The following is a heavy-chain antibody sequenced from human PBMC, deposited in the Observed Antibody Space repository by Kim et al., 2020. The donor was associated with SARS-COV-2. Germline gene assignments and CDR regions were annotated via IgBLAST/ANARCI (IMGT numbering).Heavy chain of an antibody. CDR3: ANHPFRWKFDY. D-gene: IGHD1-1*01. CDR2: IGGSGDSI. CDR1: GFTFSSSA. V-gene: IGHV3-23*01. Sequence: GGSLRLSCAASGFTFSSSALSWFRQAPGPLLEWVSAIGGSGDSIYYADSVKGRFTISRDNSKNTLYLQMHSLRAEDTAMYYCANHPFRWKFDYWGQGTLVTVSS. J-gene: IGHJ4*02.